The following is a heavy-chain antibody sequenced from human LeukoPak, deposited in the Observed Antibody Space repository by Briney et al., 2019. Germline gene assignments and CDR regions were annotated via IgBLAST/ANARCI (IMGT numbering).Heavy chain of an antibody. CDR3: ARVPGGFHGDYSPIAY. J-gene: IGHJ4*02. V-gene: IGHV3-30-3*01. D-gene: IGHD4-17*01. CDR2: TSDDGSAK. CDR1: GFTFSSYA. Sequence: PGRSLRLSCAASGFTFSSYAMHWVRQAPGKGLQWLALTSDDGSAKYYADSVKGRFTIPRDNSQNTLYLQMNSLRADETAIYYCARVPGGFHGDYSPIAYWGQGTLVTVSS.